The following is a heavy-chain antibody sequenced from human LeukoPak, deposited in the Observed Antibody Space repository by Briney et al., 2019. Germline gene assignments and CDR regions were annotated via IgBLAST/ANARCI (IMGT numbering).Heavy chain of an antibody. CDR3: ARLRKNYYGSGSYYGDY. V-gene: IGHV4-39*01. J-gene: IGHJ4*02. CDR2: IYYSGST. D-gene: IGHD3-10*01. Sequence: PSETLSLTCTVSGGSISSSSYYWGWLRQPPGKGLEWVGSIYYSGSTYYNPSLKSRVTISVDTSKNQFSLKLSSVTAADTAVYYCARLRKNYYGSGSYYGDYWGQGTLVTVSS. CDR1: GGSISSSSYY.